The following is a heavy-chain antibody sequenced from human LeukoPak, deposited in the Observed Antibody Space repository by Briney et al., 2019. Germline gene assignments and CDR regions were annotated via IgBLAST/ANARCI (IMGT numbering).Heavy chain of an antibody. D-gene: IGHD3-10*01. CDR1: GFTFSSYS. V-gene: IGHV3-48*04. CDR3: ASNSMVRGKGTDY. J-gene: IGHJ4*02. Sequence: GGSLRLSCAASGFTFSSYSMSWVRQAPGKGLEWVLYISSSSTIYYADSVKGRFTISRDNAKNSLYLQMNSLRAEDTAVYYCASNSMVRGKGTDYWGQGTLVTVSS. CDR2: ISSSSTI.